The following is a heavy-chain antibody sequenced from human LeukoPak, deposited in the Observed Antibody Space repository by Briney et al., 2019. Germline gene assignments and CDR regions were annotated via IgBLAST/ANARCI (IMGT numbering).Heavy chain of an antibody. J-gene: IGHJ6*03. CDR3: ARARQLLWFAAYYYYYMDV. V-gene: IGHV1-2*02. Sequence: LWASVKVSCKASGYTFTGYYMHWVRQAPGQGLEWMGWINPNSGGTNYAQKFQGRVTMTRNTSISTAYMELSSLRSEDTAVYYCARARQLLWFAAYYYYYMDVWGKGTTVTISS. CDR2: INPNSGGT. D-gene: IGHD3-10*01. CDR1: GYTFTGYY.